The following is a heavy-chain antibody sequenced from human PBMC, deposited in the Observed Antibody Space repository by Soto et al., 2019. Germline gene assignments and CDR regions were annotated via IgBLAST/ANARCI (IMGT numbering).Heavy chain of an antibody. J-gene: IGHJ4*02. Sequence: GGSLRLSCAASGFTVSSNYMSWVRQAPGKGLEWISIIYSGSSTSYADSVKGRFTISRDNAKNTLCLQMNSLGDEDTAVYYCARDGKGAAYTNGPYYFDYWGQGALVTVSS. CDR1: GFTVSSNY. V-gene: IGHV3-53*01. CDR3: ARDGKGAAYTNGPYYFDY. CDR2: IYSGSST. D-gene: IGHD2-8*01.